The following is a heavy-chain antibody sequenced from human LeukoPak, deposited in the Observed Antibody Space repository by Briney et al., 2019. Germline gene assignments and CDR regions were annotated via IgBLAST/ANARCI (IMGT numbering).Heavy chain of an antibody. CDR2: INHSGST. CDR3: ARGGGVWFGMNWFDP. D-gene: IGHD3-10*01. Sequence: AETLSLTCAVYGGSFSGYYWSWIRQPPGKRLEWIGEINHSGSTNYNPSLKSRVTISVDTSKNQFSLKLSSVTAADTAVYYCARGGGVWFGMNWFDPWGQGTLVTVSS. CDR1: GGSFSGYY. J-gene: IGHJ5*02. V-gene: IGHV4-34*01.